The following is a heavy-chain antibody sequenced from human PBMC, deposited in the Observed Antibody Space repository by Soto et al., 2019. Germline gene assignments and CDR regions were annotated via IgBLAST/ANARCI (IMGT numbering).Heavy chain of an antibody. D-gene: IGHD5-12*01. J-gene: IGHJ5*02. CDR3: VKGSIEYSASVYH. CDR2: ISARGGSS. CDR1: GFSFSSYA. V-gene: IGHV3-23*01. Sequence: EVQLLESGGGLVQPGGSLRLACAASGFSFSSYAMVWVRQAPGKGLEWVSVISARGGSSYFADSVKGRFTISRDNSKIVLSPEMNSLRAEDTATYFFVKGSIEYSASVYHWGQGTLMLVTS.